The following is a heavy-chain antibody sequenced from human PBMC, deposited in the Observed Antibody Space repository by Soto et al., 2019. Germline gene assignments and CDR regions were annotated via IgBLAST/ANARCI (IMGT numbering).Heavy chain of an antibody. J-gene: IGHJ5*02. Sequence: PSLTCAFYGLSFGGYYWSWILQPPVKGLEWIGEINHSGSTNYNPSLESRVTISVDTSKNQFSLKLSSVTAADTAVYYCARGVRYYDFWSGYGKNWFDPWGQGTLVTVSS. CDR3: ARGVRYYDFWSGYGKNWFDP. CDR1: GLSFGGYY. D-gene: IGHD3-3*01. CDR2: INHSGST. V-gene: IGHV4-34*01.